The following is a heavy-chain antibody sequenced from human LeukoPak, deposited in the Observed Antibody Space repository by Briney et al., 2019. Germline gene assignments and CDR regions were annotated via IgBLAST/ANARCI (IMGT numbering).Heavy chain of an antibody. CDR1: GYKFSNYW. Sequence: GESLKISCQGSGYKFSNYWIGWVRQVPEKGLEWMGIIYPGDYDTRYSPSFQGQVTISVDKSISTAYLQWSSLKASDTAMYYCALRGDSSQGDAFDIWGQGTMVTVSS. D-gene: IGHD3-22*01. V-gene: IGHV5-51*01. CDR3: ALRGDSSQGDAFDI. J-gene: IGHJ3*02. CDR2: IYPGDYDT.